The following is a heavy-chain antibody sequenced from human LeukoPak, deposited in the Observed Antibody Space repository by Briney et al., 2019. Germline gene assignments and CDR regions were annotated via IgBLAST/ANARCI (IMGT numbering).Heavy chain of an antibody. V-gene: IGHV4-34*01. D-gene: IGHD3-10*01. CDR3: ARARGITMVRGVRGKGAHMDV. J-gene: IGHJ6*04. Sequence: SETLSLTCAVYGGSFSGYYWGGIRQPPGKGLEWIGEINQRGSTNYNPSLKSRVTISVDTSKNQFSLKLSSVTAADTAVYYCARARGITMVRGVRGKGAHMDVWGKGTTVTVSS. CDR1: GGSFSGYY. CDR2: INQRGST.